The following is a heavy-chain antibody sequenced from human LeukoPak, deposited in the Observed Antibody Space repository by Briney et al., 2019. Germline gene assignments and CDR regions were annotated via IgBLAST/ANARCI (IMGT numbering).Heavy chain of an antibody. D-gene: IGHD3-3*01. CDR3: AGANLRFLEWLPFDY. CDR2: INPNSGGT. J-gene: IGHJ4*02. V-gene: IGHV1-2*02. CDR1: GYTYTGYY. Sequence: GASVKVSCKASGYTYTGYYMHWVRQAPGQGLEWMGWINPNSGGTNYAQKFQGRVTMTRDTSISTAYMALSRLRSDDTAVYYCAGANLRFLEWLPFDYWGQGTLVTVSS.